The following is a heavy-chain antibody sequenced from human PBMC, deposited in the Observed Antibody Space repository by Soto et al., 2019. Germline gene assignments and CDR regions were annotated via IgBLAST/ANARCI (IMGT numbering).Heavy chain of an antibody. D-gene: IGHD1-7*01. CDR2: IKADGSER. CDR1: GFTFSTYW. Sequence: EVQLVESGGGFVQPGGSLRLSCAASGFTFSTYWMCWVRQAPVKGMEWVANIKADGSERYYVDSVKGRFTISRDNAKNTQYLQMHSRRAEDTAVYYCARESGTSAYWVQGTMVTVSS. J-gene: IGHJ4*02. CDR3: ARESGTSAY. V-gene: IGHV3-7*01.